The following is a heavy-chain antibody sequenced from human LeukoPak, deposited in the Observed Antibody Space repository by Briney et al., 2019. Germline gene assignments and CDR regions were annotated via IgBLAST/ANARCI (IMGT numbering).Heavy chain of an antibody. V-gene: IGHV3-23*01. CDR2: ISGSGSST. CDR3: AKGVYYDKSSVYYYTYYFEY. D-gene: IGHD3-22*01. CDR1: GFIFRSYP. Sequence: GGSLRLSCAASGFIFRSYPMSWVRQAPGRGLEWVSGISGSGSSTYYADSVKGRFTISRDNSKNTLYLQMNSLRAEDTAVYYCAKGVYYDKSSVYYYTYYFEYWGQGTLVTVSS. J-gene: IGHJ4*02.